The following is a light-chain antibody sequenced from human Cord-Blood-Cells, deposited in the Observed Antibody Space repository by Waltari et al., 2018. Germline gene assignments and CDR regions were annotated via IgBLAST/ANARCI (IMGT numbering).Light chain of an antibody. Sequence: QSALTQPASVSGSPGPSITISCTGTSSDVGSYNLVSWYQQHPGKAPKLMIYEGSKRPSGVSNRFAGSESGNTASLTISGLQAEDEADYYCCSYAGSSTLVFGGGTKLTVL. CDR1: SSDVGSYNL. CDR2: EGS. CDR3: CSYAGSSTLV. V-gene: IGLV2-23*01. J-gene: IGLJ3*02.